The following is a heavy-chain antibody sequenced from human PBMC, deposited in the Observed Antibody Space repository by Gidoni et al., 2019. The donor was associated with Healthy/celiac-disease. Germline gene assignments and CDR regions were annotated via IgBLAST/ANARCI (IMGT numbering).Heavy chain of an antibody. CDR3: ARGLVHWITMVRGSNFDY. Sequence: QVQLVESGGGVVQPGRSLRLSCAASGFTFRSYAMHWVRQAPGKGLEWVAVISYDGSNKYYADSVKGRFTISRDNSKNTLYLQMNSLRAEDTAVYYCARGLVHWITMVRGSNFDYWGQGTLVTVSS. D-gene: IGHD3-10*01. V-gene: IGHV3-30-3*01. CDR1: GFTFRSYA. J-gene: IGHJ4*02. CDR2: ISYDGSNK.